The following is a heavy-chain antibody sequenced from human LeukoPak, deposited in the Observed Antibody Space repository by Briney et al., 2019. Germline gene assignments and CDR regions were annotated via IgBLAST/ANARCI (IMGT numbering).Heavy chain of an antibody. CDR3: ARAGELRYMDV. V-gene: IGHV3-7*01. J-gene: IGHJ6*03. CDR1: GFTFSSYV. CDR2: IKQDGSEK. Sequence: GGSLRLSCAASGFTFSSYVMHWVRQAPGKGLEWVANIKQDGSEKYYVDSVKGRFTISRDNAKNSLFLQMSSLRADDTAIYYCARAGELRYMDVWGKGTAVTVSS. D-gene: IGHD3-16*01.